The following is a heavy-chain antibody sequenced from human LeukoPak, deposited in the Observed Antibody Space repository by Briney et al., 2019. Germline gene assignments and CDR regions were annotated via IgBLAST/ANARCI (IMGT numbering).Heavy chain of an antibody. Sequence: GRSLRLSCAASGFTVSSNYMSWVRQAPGKGLEWVSVVYSGHNTNYADSVKGRFTISRDNSRNTVYLQMNSLRVEDTAVYYCARDRPGVTTVLGAFDIWGQGTMVTVSS. V-gene: IGHV3-53*01. CDR1: GFTVSSNY. D-gene: IGHD4-17*01. CDR3: ARDRPGVTTVLGAFDI. J-gene: IGHJ3*02. CDR2: VYSGHNT.